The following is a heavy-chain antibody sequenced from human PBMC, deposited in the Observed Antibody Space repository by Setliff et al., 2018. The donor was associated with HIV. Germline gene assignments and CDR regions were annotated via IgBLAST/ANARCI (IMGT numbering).Heavy chain of an antibody. D-gene: IGHD4-4*01. V-gene: IGHV4-59*08. CDR1: GASISGYY. CDR2: IHGDGTT. Sequence: PSETLSLTCTVSGASISGYYWSWIRQTPGKGLEWIGSIHGDGTTNHNPSLKSRVTISLDTSRTQFSLRVTSVTAADTAVYYCARALYTNLAHFDYLGQGTLVTAPQ. J-gene: IGHJ4*02. CDR3: ARALYTNLAHFDY.